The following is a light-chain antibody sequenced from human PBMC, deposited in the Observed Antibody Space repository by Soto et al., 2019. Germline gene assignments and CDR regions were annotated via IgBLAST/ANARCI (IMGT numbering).Light chain of an antibody. CDR1: QRPLYNNTYNY. CDR3: MQALQSLT. CDR2: FGS. V-gene: IGKV2-28*01. Sequence: EIVMTQSPLTLPVTPGEPASISCRSSQRPLYNNTYNYLDWYVQKPGQSPQLLIYFGSNRAPGVPDRFSGSGSGTDFTLKINRVEAEDVGTYYCMQALQSLTFGQGTRLEIQ. J-gene: IGKJ5*01.